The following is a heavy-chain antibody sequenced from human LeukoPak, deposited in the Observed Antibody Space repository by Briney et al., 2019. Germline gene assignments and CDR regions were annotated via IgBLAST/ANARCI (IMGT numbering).Heavy chain of an antibody. CDR1: GFTFRNYA. D-gene: IGHD3-9*01. J-gene: IGHJ4*02. CDR2: IVGNGVST. Sequence: GGSLRLSWAASGFTFRNYAMSWVRQAPAKGLEWVSAIVGNGVSTYYADSVQGRFTISRDNSKNTLYLQMNSLRAEDTALYYCTKWGDYDGSTGYYDSDYWGQGTLVTVSS. V-gene: IGHV3-23*01. CDR3: TKWGDYDGSTGYYDSDY.